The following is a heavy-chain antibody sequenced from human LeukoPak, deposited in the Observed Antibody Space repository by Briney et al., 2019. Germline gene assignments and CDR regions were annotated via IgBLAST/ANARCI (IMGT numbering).Heavy chain of an antibody. CDR2: FDPEDGET. J-gene: IGHJ4*02. CDR3: ATAGYYDSSVDY. V-gene: IGHV1-24*01. Sequence: ASVKVSCKVSGYTLTELSMHWVRQAPGKGLEWMGGFDPEDGETIYAQKFQGRVTMTEDTSTDTAYMELSSLRSEDTAVYYCATAGYYDSSVDYWGQGTLVTVSS. D-gene: IGHD3-22*01. CDR1: GYTLTELS.